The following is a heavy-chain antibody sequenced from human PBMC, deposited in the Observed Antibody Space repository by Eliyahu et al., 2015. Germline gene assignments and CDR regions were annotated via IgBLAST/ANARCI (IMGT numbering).Heavy chain of an antibody. Sequence: QLQLQESGPGLVKPSETLSLTCPVPGGSISXSRYYWGWIRQPPGKGLEWIGSIYNSGNTYYSPSLRSRVTISVDTSKNQFSLKLSSVTAADTAVYYCASLPAGAGGGDYYFDYWGQGTLVTVSS. CDR3: ASLPAGAGGGDYYFDY. D-gene: IGHD2-21*02. J-gene: IGHJ4*02. V-gene: IGHV4-39*01. CDR2: IYNSGNT. CDR1: GGSISXSRYY.